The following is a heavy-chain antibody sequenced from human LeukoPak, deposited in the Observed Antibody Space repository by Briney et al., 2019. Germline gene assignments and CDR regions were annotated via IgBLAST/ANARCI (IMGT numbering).Heavy chain of an antibody. D-gene: IGHD2-15*01. V-gene: IGHV4-61*02. CDR3: ARDPGCSGGSCYMDV. J-gene: IGHJ6*03. CDR2: IYTSGST. Sequence: PSETLSLTCTVSGGSISSGSYYWSWIRQPAGKGLEWIGRIYTSGSTNYNPSLKSRVTISVDTSKNQFSLKLSSVTAADTAVYYCARDPGCSGGSCYMDVWGKGTTVTVSS. CDR1: GGSISSGSYY.